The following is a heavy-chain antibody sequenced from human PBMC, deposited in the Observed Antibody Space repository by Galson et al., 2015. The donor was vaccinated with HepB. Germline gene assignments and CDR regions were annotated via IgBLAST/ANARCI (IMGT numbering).Heavy chain of an antibody. V-gene: IGHV1-46*01. CDR1: GYTFTSYY. Sequence: SVKVSCKASGYTFTSYYMHWVRQAPGQGLESMGIINPSGGSTSYAQKFQGRVTMTRDTSTSTVYMELSSLRSEDTAVYYCARGVGLIAAAGPFDYWGQGTLVTVSS. D-gene: IGHD6-13*01. J-gene: IGHJ4*02. CDR2: INPSGGST. CDR3: ARGVGLIAAAGPFDY.